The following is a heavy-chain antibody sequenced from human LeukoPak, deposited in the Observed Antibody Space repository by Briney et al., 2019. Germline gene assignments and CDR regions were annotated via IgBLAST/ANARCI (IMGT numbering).Heavy chain of an antibody. J-gene: IGHJ4*02. CDR3: ARARYSSSWD. V-gene: IGHV3-74*01. CDR2: INSDGSSA. Sequence: GVSLRLSCAASGFTFSRYWMHWVRPAPRKGLVWVSRINSDGSSASYADSVKGRFTISRDNAKNTLYLQMNSLRAEDTAVYYCARARYSSSWDWGQGTLVTVSS. CDR1: GFTFSRYW. D-gene: IGHD6-13*01.